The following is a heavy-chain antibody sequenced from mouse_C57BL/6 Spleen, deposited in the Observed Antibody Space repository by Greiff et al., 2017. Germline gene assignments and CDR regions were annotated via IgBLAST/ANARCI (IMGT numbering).Heavy chain of an antibody. CDR3: ARDGTVVDTDEAMDY. CDR1: GYTFTSYG. D-gene: IGHD1-1*01. V-gene: IGHV1-81*01. CDR2: IFPRSGNT. Sequence: VQLQQSGAELARPGASVKLSCKASGYTFTSYGISWVKQRTGQGLEWIGEIFPRSGNTYYNENVKGKATLTADKSSSTAYMELRSLTSEDSAVYFCARDGTVVDTDEAMDYWGQGTSVTVSS. J-gene: IGHJ4*01.